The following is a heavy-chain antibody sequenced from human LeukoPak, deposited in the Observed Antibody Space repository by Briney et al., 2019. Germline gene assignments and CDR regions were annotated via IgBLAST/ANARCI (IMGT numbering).Heavy chain of an antibody. CDR2: IIPIFGTA. Sequence: SVKVSCKASGGTFSSYAISWVRQAPGQGLEWMGGIIPIFGTANYAQKFQGRVTITADKSTSTAYMELSSLRSEDTAVYYCARGGVEYSSSWYPGDYWGQGTLVTVSS. CDR1: GGTFSSYA. J-gene: IGHJ4*02. CDR3: ARGGVEYSSSWYPGDY. V-gene: IGHV1-69*06. D-gene: IGHD6-13*01.